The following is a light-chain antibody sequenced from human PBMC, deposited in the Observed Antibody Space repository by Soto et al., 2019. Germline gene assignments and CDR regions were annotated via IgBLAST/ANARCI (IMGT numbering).Light chain of an antibody. Sequence: QSALTQPASVSGSPGQSITISCTGTSRDVGAYNYVSWYQQHPGRAPQLIIYDVSYRPSGVSNRFSGSKSGNTASLTISGLQADDEADYCCSSCTGSSTLFGGGTKLTVL. CDR1: SRDVGAYNY. J-gene: IGLJ2*01. CDR2: DVS. CDR3: SSCTGSSTL. V-gene: IGLV2-14*01.